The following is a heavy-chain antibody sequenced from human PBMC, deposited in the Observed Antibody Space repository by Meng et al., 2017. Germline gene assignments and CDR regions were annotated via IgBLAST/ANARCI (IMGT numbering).Heavy chain of an antibody. CDR3: ARDAGITMVRGVIIGY. CDR2: INTNTGNP. D-gene: IGHD3-10*01. Sequence: VQLVRSGLELKKPGAAVQVSCKASGYTFISYVMYGVRQATGQGLEWMGWINTNTGNPTYAQGFTGRFVFSLDTSVSTAYLQISSLKAEDTAVYYCARDAGITMVRGVIIGYWCQGTLVTVSS. J-gene: IGHJ4*02. CDR1: GYTFISYV. V-gene: IGHV7-4-1*02.